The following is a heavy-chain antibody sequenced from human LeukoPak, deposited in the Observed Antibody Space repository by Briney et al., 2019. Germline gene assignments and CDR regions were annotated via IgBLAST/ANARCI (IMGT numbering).Heavy chain of an antibody. CDR2: INRSGRA. D-gene: IGHD3-22*01. J-gene: IGHJ4*02. V-gene: IGHV4-34*01. CDR3: ARLTMIATYYFDY. CDR1: DGPFSGYY. Sequence: SETLSLTCAVYDGPFSGYYWSWIRQSPGKGLEWIGEINRSGRANYNPSFKSRVSMSVDTSKNQFSLKLSSVTAADTAVYYCARLTMIATYYFDYWGQGTLVTVSS.